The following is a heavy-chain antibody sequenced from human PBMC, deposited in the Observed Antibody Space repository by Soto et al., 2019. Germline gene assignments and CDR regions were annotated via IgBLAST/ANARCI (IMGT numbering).Heavy chain of an antibody. Sequence: QVQLVQSGAEVKKPGSSVKVSCKASGGTFSSYAISWVRQAPGQGLEWMGGIIPIFGTANYAQKFQGRVTITADESTSTAYIELSRLRSEDTAVYYCARGQKGAGSGYYYPFDYWGPGTLVTVSS. J-gene: IGHJ4*02. CDR1: GGTFSSYA. V-gene: IGHV1-69*01. D-gene: IGHD3-22*01. CDR3: ARGQKGAGSGYYYPFDY. CDR2: IIPIFGTA.